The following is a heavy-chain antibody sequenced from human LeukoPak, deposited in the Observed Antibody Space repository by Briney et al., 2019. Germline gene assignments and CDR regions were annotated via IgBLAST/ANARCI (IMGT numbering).Heavy chain of an antibody. V-gene: IGHV3-30-3*01. Sequence: GGSLRLSCAASGFTFSSDAMHWVRQAPGKGLEWVAVISYDGSNKYYADSVKGRFTISRDNSKNTLYLQMNSLRAEDTAVYYCARILRFWGATNPYFDYWGQGTLVTVSS. CDR2: ISYDGSNK. CDR3: ARILRFWGATNPYFDY. D-gene: IGHD3-16*01. CDR1: GFTFSSDA. J-gene: IGHJ4*02.